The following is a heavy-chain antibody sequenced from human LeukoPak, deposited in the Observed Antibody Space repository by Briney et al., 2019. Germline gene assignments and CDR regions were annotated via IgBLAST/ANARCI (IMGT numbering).Heavy chain of an antibody. J-gene: IGHJ5*02. Sequence: SETLSLTCAVSGGSISSGGYPWSWIRQPPGKGLEWIGYIYHSGSTYYNPSLKSRVTISVDRSKNQFSLKLSSVTAADTAVYYCARVQWLGSFDPWGQGTLVTVSS. CDR3: ARVQWLGSFDP. V-gene: IGHV4-30-2*01. D-gene: IGHD6-19*01. CDR2: IYHSGST. CDR1: GGSISSGGYP.